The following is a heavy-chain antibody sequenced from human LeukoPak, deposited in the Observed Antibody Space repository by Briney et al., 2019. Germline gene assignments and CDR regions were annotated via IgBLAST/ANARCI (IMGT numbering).Heavy chain of an antibody. CDR2: INPRGDAT. CDR3: AREGQQLKHFDY. D-gene: IGHD1-1*01. CDR1: GNTFIGYW. V-gene: IGHV1-46*01. J-gene: IGHJ4*02. Sequence: EASVTASCTASGNTFIGYWIHWVRQAPGQGLEWMGAINPRGDATIGAQKFQGRVTTTRDTSTSTVYIELSSLRSEDTAVYYCAREGQQLKHFDYWGQGTLVTVSS.